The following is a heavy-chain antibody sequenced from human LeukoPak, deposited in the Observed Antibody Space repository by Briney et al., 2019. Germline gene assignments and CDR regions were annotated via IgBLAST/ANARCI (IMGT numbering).Heavy chain of an antibody. V-gene: IGHV3-48*01. CDR3: AKDTASSWWYFDL. J-gene: IGHJ2*01. D-gene: IGHD5-18*01. CDR2: ITTSSSTI. Sequence: TGGSLRLSCAASGFTFSSYNMNWVHQAPGKGLEWVSYITTSSSTIYFADSVKGRFTISRDNAENSLYLQMNSLRAEDTAVYYCAKDTASSWWYFDLWGRGTLVTVSS. CDR1: GFTFSSYN.